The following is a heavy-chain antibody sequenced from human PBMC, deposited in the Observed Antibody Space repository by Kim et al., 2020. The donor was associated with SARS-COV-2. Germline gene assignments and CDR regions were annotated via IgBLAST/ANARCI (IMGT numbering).Heavy chain of an antibody. Sequence: NPSHKSRVTISVDTSKNQFSLKLSSVTAADTAVYYCARHVTMIRGAFDYWGQGTLVTVSS. CDR3: ARHVTMIRGAFDY. V-gene: IGHV4-59*08. J-gene: IGHJ4*02. D-gene: IGHD3-10*01.